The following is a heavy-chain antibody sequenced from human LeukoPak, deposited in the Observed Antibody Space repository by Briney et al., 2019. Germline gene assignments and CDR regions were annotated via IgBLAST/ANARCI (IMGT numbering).Heavy chain of an antibody. CDR1: GYTFTSYG. V-gene: IGHV1-2*02. Sequence: ASVKVSCKASGYTFTSYGISWVRQAPGQGLEWMGWINPNSGGTNYAQKFQGRVTMTRDTSISTAYMELSRLRSDDTAVYYCARVAYQLLFYAFDIWGQGTMVTVSS. CDR2: INPNSGGT. J-gene: IGHJ3*02. CDR3: ARVAYQLLFYAFDI. D-gene: IGHD2-2*01.